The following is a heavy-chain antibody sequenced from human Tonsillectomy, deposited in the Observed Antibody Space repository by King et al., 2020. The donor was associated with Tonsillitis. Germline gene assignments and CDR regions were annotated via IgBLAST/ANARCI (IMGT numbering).Heavy chain of an antibody. CDR3: ARDVYGANHCDY. D-gene: IGHD4-17*01. CDR1: GGSISSYY. V-gene: IGHV4-59*01. J-gene: IGHJ4*02. Sequence: MQLQESGPGLVKPSETLSLTCSVSGGSISSYYLRWIRQPPGKGLEWIWYIFYSGNTNDNPSLTSRVTLSVDTSKNQFSLTLSSVTAADTAVYYCARDVYGANHCDYWGQGTLVTVPS. CDR2: IFYSGNT.